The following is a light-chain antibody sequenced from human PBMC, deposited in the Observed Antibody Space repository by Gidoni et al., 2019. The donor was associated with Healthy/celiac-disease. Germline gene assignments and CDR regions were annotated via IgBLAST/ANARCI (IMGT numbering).Light chain of an antibody. J-gene: IGKJ2*01. CDR2: GAS. CDR3: QQYGSSPPYT. V-gene: IGKV3-20*01. CDR1: QSVSSSY. Sequence: ETVLTQSPGTLSLSPGERATLSCRASQSVSSSYLAWYHQKPGQAPSLLLYGASSRATGIPDRCSGSGSGTDFTLTISRLEPEDFAVYYCQQYGSSPPYTFGQGTKLEIK.